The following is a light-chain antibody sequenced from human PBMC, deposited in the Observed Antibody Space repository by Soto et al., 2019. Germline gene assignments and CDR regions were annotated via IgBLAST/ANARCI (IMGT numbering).Light chain of an antibody. CDR1: ISDIGTYNL. J-gene: IGLJ1*01. CDR3: TSYTSSITYV. V-gene: IGLV2-14*02. CDR2: EAS. Sequence: QSALTQPASVSGSPGQSITISCTGSISDIGTYNLVSWLQQHPGKAPKLMIYEASKRPSGVSNRFSGSKSGNTASLTISGLQAEDEADYYCTSYTSSITYVFGTGTKVTVL.